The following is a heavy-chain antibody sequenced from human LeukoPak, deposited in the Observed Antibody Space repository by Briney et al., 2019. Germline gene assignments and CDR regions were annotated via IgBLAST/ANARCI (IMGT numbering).Heavy chain of an antibody. J-gene: IGHJ6*02. Sequence: GGSLRLSCAASGFTFSSYAMHWVRQAPGKGLEWVAVISYDESYKYNADSVKGRFTISRDNAKNSLYLQMNSLRAEDTALYHCARNNGMDVWGQGTTVIVSS. CDR2: ISYDESYK. CDR1: GFTFSSYA. CDR3: ARNNGMDV. V-gene: IGHV3-30*04.